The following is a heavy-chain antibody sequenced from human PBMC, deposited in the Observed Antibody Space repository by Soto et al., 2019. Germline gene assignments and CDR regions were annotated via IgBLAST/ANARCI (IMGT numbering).Heavy chain of an antibody. D-gene: IGHD5-12*01. CDR1: GGTFNNYA. CDR2: IIPIFGIP. CDR3: ARAADGYNYNWFDP. V-gene: IGHV1-69*10. Sequence: SVKVSCKASGGTFNNYAISWVRQAPGQGLEWMAGIIPIFGIPNYAQRFQGRLTISADKSTSTAYMELVSLTSEDTAVYYCARAADGYNYNWFDPWGQGTLVTVSS. J-gene: IGHJ5*02.